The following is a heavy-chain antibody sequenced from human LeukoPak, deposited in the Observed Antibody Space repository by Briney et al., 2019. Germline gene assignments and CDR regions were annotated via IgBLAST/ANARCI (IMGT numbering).Heavy chain of an antibody. J-gene: IGHJ4*02. CDR3: ARALLGGYFLPPFDY. V-gene: IGHV1-2*02. Sequence: GASVKVSCKASGYTFTGYYIHWVRQAPGQGLEWMGWINPNSGGTNYAQKFQGRVTMTRDTSISTAYMELSRLRSDDTAVYYCARALLGGYFLPPFDYWGQGTLVTVSS. CDR2: INPNSGGT. CDR1: GYTFTGYY. D-gene: IGHD3-10*01.